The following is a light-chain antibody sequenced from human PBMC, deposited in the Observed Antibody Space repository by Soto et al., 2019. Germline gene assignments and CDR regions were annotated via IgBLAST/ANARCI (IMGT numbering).Light chain of an antibody. Sequence: EIVLTQSPGTLSLSPGERATLSCRASQNVNSNHIAWYQQKPGQAPRLLIYGPSSRATGIPERFSGSGSGTDFTLTISRLEPEDFAVYFCNQFGSSPQTFGHGTKVE. J-gene: IGKJ1*01. CDR2: GPS. V-gene: IGKV3-20*01. CDR3: NQFGSSPQT. CDR1: QNVNSNH.